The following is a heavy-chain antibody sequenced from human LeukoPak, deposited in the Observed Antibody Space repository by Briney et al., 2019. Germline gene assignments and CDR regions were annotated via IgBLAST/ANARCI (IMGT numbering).Heavy chain of an antibody. V-gene: IGHV1-2*02. CDR2: INPNSGGT. J-gene: IGHJ5*02. Sequence: ASVKVSCKASGYTFTGYYIYWVRQAPGQGLEWMGWINPNSGGTNYALKFQGRVAMTRDTSVNTAYMELSRLRSDDTAVYYCARVDSEYCSSTSCYKWFDPWGQGTLVTVSS. CDR3: ARVDSEYCSSTSCYKWFDP. D-gene: IGHD2-2*02. CDR1: GYTFTGYY.